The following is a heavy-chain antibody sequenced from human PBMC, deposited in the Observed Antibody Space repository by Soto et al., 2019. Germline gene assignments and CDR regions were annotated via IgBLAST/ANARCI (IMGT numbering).Heavy chain of an antibody. Sequence: SETLSLTCPVSGGSISSGCYYWSWIRQHPGKGLEWIGYIYYSGSTYYNPSLKSRVTISVDTSKNQFSLKLSSVTAADTAVYYCARRVVYYDFWSGYPDYWGQGTLVTVSS. CDR2: IYYSGST. CDR1: GGSISSGCYY. D-gene: IGHD3-3*01. CDR3: ARRVVYYDFWSGYPDY. V-gene: IGHV4-31*03. J-gene: IGHJ4*02.